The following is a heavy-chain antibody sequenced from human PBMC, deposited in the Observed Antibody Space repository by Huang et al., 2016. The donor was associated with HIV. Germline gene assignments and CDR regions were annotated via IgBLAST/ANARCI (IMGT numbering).Heavy chain of an antibody. D-gene: IGHD3-3*01. Sequence: QMQLQQRGAGLLKPSETLSLTCGVSGGSFTGNDLTWIRKAPGKGLGWIGEVNDGGATNYNPSLKGRVTIARDKSNRELSLNLRSVTAADTAVYYCARQWTILEWLLGLDVWGQGTTVIVSS. CDR1: GGSFTGND. CDR2: VNDGGAT. CDR3: ARQWTILEWLLGLDV. V-gene: IGHV4-34*02. J-gene: IGHJ6*02.